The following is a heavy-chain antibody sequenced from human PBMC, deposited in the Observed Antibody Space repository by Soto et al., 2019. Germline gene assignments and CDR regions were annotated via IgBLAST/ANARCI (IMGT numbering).Heavy chain of an antibody. Sequence: GGSLRLSCAASGFTSSNSAMSWVRQVPGKGLEWAAGISSGGGHTSYADSVKGRFTISRGNFKDTLYLQMNSLRAEDTALYYCAKVQEFCGYNCYTVDSWGQGALVTVSS. CDR1: GFTSSNSA. CDR3: AKVQEFCGYNCYTVDS. J-gene: IGHJ4*02. CDR2: ISSGGGHT. V-gene: IGHV3-23*01. D-gene: IGHD2-21*02.